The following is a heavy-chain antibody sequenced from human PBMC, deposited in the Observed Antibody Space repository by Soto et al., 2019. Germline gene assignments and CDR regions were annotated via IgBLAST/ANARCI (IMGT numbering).Heavy chain of an antibody. D-gene: IGHD2-2*01. Sequence: ASVKVSWKAAGYAFTSYGISWVRQAPGQGLEWMGIINPSGGSTSYAQKFQGRVTMTGDTSTSTVYMELSSLRSEDTAVYYCARGLRYCTSTSCPHYFDYWGQGTLVTVSS. CDR1: GYAFTSYG. J-gene: IGHJ4*02. CDR3: ARGLRYCTSTSCPHYFDY. V-gene: IGHV1-46*03. CDR2: INPSGGST.